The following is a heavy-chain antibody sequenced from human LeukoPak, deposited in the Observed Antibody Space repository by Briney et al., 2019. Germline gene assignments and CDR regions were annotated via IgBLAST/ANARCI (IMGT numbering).Heavy chain of an antibody. CDR1: GFTFSDYY. D-gene: IGHD1-1*01. J-gene: IGHJ4*02. CDR2: ISTSGTTM. CDR3: ARGTTGTTDFDY. V-gene: IGHV3-11*01. Sequence: KPGGSLRLSCAAPGFTFSDYYMNWIRQAPGKGLEWVSYISTSGTTMSYADSVKSRFTISRDSAKNSLYLQMNSLRAEDTAVYYCARGTTGTTDFDYWGQGTLVTVSS.